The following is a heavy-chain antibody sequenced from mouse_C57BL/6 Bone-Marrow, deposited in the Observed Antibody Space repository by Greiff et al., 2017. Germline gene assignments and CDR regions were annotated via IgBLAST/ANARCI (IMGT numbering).Heavy chain of an antibody. CDR2: IYPRSGNT. Sequence: LQESGAELARPGASVKLSCKASGYTFTSYGISWVKQRTGQGLEWIGEIYPRSGNTYYNEKFKGKATLTADKSSSTAYMELRSLTSEDSAVYFCASLALWYFDVWGTGTTVTVSS. D-gene: IGHD6-1*01. V-gene: IGHV1-81*01. CDR3: ASLALWYFDV. J-gene: IGHJ1*03. CDR1: GYTFTSYG.